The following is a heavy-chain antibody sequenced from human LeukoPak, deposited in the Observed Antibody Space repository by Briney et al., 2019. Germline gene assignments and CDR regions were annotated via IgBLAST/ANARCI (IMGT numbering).Heavy chain of an antibody. J-gene: IGHJ4*02. Sequence: VASVKVSCKASGYTFSSYYMHWVRQAPGQGLEWMGIVNPSGGSTSYAQKFQGRVTMTRDTSTSTVYMELSSLRSEGTAVYYCASPSGYSYGFFDYWGQGTLVTVSS. V-gene: IGHV1-46*01. CDR1: GYTFSSYY. CDR2: VNPSGGST. D-gene: IGHD5-18*01. CDR3: ASPSGYSYGFFDY.